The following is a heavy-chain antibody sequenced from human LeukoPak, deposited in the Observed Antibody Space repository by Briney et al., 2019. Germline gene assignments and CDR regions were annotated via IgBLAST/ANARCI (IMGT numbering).Heavy chain of an antibody. CDR3: AKDPGHCSGGSCYVGGYIDAFDI. CDR1: GFTFSNYG. D-gene: IGHD2-15*01. Sequence: GGSLGLSCSASGFTFSNYGMHWVRQAPGKGLEWLAVISSDGSHKFYRDSVTGRFTISRDNSKNTLYLQMNSLRPEDTAVYYCAKDPGHCSGGSCYVGGYIDAFDIWGQGTMVTVSS. J-gene: IGHJ3*02. V-gene: IGHV3-30*18. CDR2: ISSDGSHK.